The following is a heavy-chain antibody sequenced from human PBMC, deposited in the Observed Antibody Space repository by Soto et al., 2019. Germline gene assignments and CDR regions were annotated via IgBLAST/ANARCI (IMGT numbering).Heavy chain of an antibody. CDR2: MNPNSGNT. CDR1: GYTFTSYD. J-gene: IGHJ6*02. Sequence: QVQLVQSGAEVKKPGASVKVSCKASGYTFTSYDINWVRQAPGQGLEWMGWMNPNSGNTDYAQKFQGRVTMTRNTSISTAYMELSSLRSEDTAVYSGARRGYSSSCYYYHYYGMDVWGQGTTVTVSS. D-gene: IGHD6-13*01. CDR3: ARRGYSSSCYYYHYYGMDV. V-gene: IGHV1-8*01.